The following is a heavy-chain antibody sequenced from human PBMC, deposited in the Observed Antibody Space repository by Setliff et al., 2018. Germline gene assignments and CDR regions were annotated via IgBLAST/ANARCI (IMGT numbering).Heavy chain of an antibody. CDR3: CSGSYLFVY. V-gene: IGHV3-23*01. J-gene: IGHJ4*02. CDR1: GFTFSSYS. CDR2: ISASGDTT. Sequence: GGSLRLSCAASGFTFSSYSMTWVRQAPGKGLEWVSSISASGDTTYYADSVKGRFTISRDNSKNTLYLQMNSLRAEDTAVYYCCSGSYLFVYWGQGSLVTVSS. D-gene: IGHD1-26*01.